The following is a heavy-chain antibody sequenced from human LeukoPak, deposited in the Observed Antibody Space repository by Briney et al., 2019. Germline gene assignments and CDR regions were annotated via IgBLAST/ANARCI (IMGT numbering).Heavy chain of an antibody. J-gene: IGHJ6*02. D-gene: IGHD3-10*01. CDR1: GGSISSDNYY. V-gene: IGHV4-61*01. Sequence: SETLSLTCTVSGGSISSDNYYWSWIRQPPGKGLEWIGYIYYSGITNCNPSLKSRVTISVDTSKNQFSLKLTSVTAADTAVYYCATNERSGYYYYYGMDVWGQGTTVTVSS. CDR2: IYYSGIT. CDR3: ATNERSGYYYYYGMDV.